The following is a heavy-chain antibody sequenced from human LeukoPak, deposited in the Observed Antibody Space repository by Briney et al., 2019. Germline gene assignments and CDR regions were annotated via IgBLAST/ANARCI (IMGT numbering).Heavy chain of an antibody. D-gene: IGHD4-17*01. V-gene: IGHV1-2*06. CDR2: INPNSGGT. J-gene: IGHJ1*01. Sequence: ASVKVSCKASGYTFTGYYMHWLRQAPGQGLEWMGRINPNSGGTNYAQKFQGRVTMTRDTSISTAYMELSRLRSDDTAVYYCARGIEGDYVSEYFQHWGQGTLVTVSS. CDR1: GYTFTGYY. CDR3: ARGIEGDYVSEYFQH.